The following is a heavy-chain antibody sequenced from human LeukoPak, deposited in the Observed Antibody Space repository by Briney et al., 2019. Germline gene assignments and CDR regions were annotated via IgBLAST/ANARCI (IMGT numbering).Heavy chain of an antibody. D-gene: IGHD3-3*01. CDR2: IYYSGST. V-gene: IGHV4-59*05. CDR1: GVSSSSSY. Sequence: SETLSLTCSVSGVSSSSSYWSWIRQPPGKGLEWIGSIYYSGSTYYNPSLKSRVTISVDTSKNQFSLKLSSVTAADTAVYYCARQHYDFWSGFSRTNWFDPWGQGTLVTVSS. J-gene: IGHJ5*02. CDR3: ARQHYDFWSGFSRTNWFDP.